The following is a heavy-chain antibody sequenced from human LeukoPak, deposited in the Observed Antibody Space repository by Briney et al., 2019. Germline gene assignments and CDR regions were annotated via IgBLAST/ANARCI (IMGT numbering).Heavy chain of an antibody. Sequence: GASLKISCKGSGYSFTSYWIGWVRQMPRKGLEWMGIIYPGDSDTRYSPSFQGQVTISADKSISTAYLQWSSLEASDTAMYYCARLGRSHGDYSVDYWGQGTLVTVSS. J-gene: IGHJ4*02. CDR2: IYPGDSDT. CDR3: ARLGRSHGDYSVDY. D-gene: IGHD4-17*01. CDR1: GYSFTSYW. V-gene: IGHV5-51*01.